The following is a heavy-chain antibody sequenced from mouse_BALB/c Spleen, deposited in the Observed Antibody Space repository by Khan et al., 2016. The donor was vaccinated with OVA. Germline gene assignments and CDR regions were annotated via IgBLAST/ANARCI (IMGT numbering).Heavy chain of an antibody. D-gene: IGHD1-2*01. CDR2: ISYDGSN. J-gene: IGHJ3*01. CDR1: GYSITSGYY. Sequence: EVQLQESGPGLVKPSQSLSLTCSVTGYSITSGYYWNWIRQFPGNKLEWMGYISYDGSNNYNPSLKNRISITRDTSENQFFLTLNSVTTEDTATYYCTRDENYYGCLAYWGQGTLGTVSA. CDR3: TRDENYYGCLAY. V-gene: IGHV3-6*02.